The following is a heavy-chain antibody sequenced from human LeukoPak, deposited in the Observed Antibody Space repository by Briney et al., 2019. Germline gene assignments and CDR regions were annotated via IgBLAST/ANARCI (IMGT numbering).Heavy chain of an antibody. Sequence: PGGSLRLSCAASGFTFSSYAMSWVRRAPGKGLEWVSAISGSGGSTYYADSVKGRFTISRDNSKNTLYLQMNSLRAEDTAVYYCAKDSSYDSSGYYYIPYYFDYWGQGTLVTVSS. CDR2: ISGSGGST. J-gene: IGHJ4*02. CDR3: AKDSSYDSSGYYYIPYYFDY. CDR1: GFTFSSYA. V-gene: IGHV3-23*01. D-gene: IGHD3-22*01.